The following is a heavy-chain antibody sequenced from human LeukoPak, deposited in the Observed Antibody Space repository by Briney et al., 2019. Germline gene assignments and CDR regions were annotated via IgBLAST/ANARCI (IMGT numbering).Heavy chain of an antibody. CDR1: GFNFNDYY. CDR3: ATDGAGFDT. Sequence: KPGGSLRLSCAASGFNFNDYYMSWIRQAPGKGLEWLSYINIGGTNTHYADSVKGRFTISRDNAKKSLYLEMNNLRAEDTAVYYCATDGAGFDTWGQGVLVTVSS. CDR2: INIGGTNT. V-gene: IGHV3-11*01. J-gene: IGHJ5*02.